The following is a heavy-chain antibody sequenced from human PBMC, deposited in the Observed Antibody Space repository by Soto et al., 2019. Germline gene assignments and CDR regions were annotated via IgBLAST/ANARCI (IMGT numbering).Heavy chain of an antibody. CDR1: GGSISSYY. D-gene: IGHD1-20*01. Sequence: SETLSLTCTVSGGSISSYYWSWIRQPPGRGLEWIGYIYYSGSTNYNPSLKSRVTISVDTSKNQFSLKLSSVTAADTAVYFCARLVYNYFDSWGQGTLVTVS. J-gene: IGHJ4*02. V-gene: IGHV4-59*01. CDR3: ARLVYNYFDS. CDR2: IYYSGST.